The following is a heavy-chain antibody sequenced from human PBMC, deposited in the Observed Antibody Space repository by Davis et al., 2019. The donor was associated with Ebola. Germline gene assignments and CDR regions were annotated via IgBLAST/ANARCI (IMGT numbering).Heavy chain of an antibody. CDR2: IYYSGST. J-gene: IGHJ2*01. D-gene: IGHD6-13*01. CDR1: GGSFSGYY. Sequence: ESLKISCAVYGGSFSGYYWSWIRQPPGKGLEWIGYIYYSGSTNYNPSLKSRVTISVDTSKNQFSLKLSSVTAADTAVYYCARASSSSWYLGYFDLWGRGTLVTVSS. CDR3: ARASSSSWYLGYFDL. V-gene: IGHV4-34*01.